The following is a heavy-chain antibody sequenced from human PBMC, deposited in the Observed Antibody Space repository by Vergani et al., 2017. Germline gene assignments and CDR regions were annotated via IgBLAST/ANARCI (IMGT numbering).Heavy chain of an antibody. V-gene: IGHV4-4*07. CDR3: ARVKRPGIAVAGTSYYYYYMDV. CDR1: GGSISSYY. Sequence: QVQLQESGPGLVKPSETLSLTCTVSGGSISSYYWSWIRQPAGKGLEWIGRIYTSGSTNYNPSLKSRVTMSVDTSTNQFSLKLSSVTAADTAVYYRARVKRPGIAVAGTSYYYYYMDVWGKGTTVTVSS. D-gene: IGHD6-13*01. CDR2: IYTSGST. J-gene: IGHJ6*03.